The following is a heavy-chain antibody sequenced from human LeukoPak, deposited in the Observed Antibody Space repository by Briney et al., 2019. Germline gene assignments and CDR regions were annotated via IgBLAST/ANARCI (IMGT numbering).Heavy chain of an antibody. CDR2: ISSSSSTI. CDR1: GFTFSSYE. Sequence: GGSLILSCAASGFTFSSYEMNWVRQAPGKGLEWVSYISSSSSTIYYADSVKGRFTISRDNAKNSLYLQMNSLRAEDTAVYYCARGFVSWAFDIWGQGTMVTVSS. CDR3: ARGFVSWAFDI. V-gene: IGHV3-48*01. J-gene: IGHJ3*02.